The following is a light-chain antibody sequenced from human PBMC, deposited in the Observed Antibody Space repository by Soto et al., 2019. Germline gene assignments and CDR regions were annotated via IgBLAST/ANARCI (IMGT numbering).Light chain of an antibody. CDR2: GAS. CDR1: QSVSNN. V-gene: IGKV3-20*01. J-gene: IGKJ1*01. Sequence: EIVMTQSPATLSMSPGESATLSCRASQSVSNNLAWYQQKPGQAPRLLIYGASNRATGIPDRFSGSGSGTDFTLTISRLEPEDFAVYYCQQYGSSGTFGQGTKVDIK. CDR3: QQYGSSGT.